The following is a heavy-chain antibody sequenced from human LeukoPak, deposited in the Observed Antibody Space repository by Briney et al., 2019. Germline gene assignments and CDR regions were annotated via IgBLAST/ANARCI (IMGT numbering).Heavy chain of an antibody. Sequence: PGGSLRLSCVASGFTFSNYAMGWVCRPPGNGLEWVSGLSVSSGNPYYASSVKGRFTISRDNSKNTLFLQTNSLRVEDTAVYYCAKYIASSVHFFDYWGQGTLVTVSS. CDR1: GFTFSNYA. V-gene: IGHV3-23*01. J-gene: IGHJ4*02. D-gene: IGHD3-3*02. CDR3: AKYIASSVHFFDY. CDR2: LSVSSGNP.